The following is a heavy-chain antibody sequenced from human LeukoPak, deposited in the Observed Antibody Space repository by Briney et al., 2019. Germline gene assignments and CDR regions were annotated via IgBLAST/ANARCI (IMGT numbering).Heavy chain of an antibody. CDR3: ARGYCSSTSCYAFDH. J-gene: IGHJ4*02. CDR2: INPNSGGT. CDR1: GYTFTGYY. V-gene: IGHV1-2*02. D-gene: IGHD2-2*01. Sequence: GASVKVSCKASGYTFTGYYMHWVRQAPGQGLEWMGWINPNSGGTNYAQKFQGRVTMTRDTSISTAYMELSRLRSDDTAVYYCARGYCSSTSCYAFDHWGQGTLVTVSS.